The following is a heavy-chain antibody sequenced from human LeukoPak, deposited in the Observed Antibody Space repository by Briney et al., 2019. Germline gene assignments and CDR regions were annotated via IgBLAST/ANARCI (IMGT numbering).Heavy chain of an antibody. D-gene: IGHD3-10*01. J-gene: IGHJ5*02. CDR3: ARGYYYGSGSSDGWFDP. CDR2: IRYDGSNK. Sequence: GGSLRLSCAASGFTFSSYGMHWVRQAPGKGLEWVAFIRYDGSNKYYADSVKGRFTISRDNSKNALYLQMNSLRAEDTALYHCARGYYYGSGSSDGWFDPWGQGTLVTVSS. V-gene: IGHV3-30*02. CDR1: GFTFSSYG.